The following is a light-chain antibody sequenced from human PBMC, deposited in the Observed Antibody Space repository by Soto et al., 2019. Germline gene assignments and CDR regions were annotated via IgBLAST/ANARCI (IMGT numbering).Light chain of an antibody. CDR1: RSVISN. Sequence: EMVMTQSPVTPSVSPGESATLSCRASRSVISNLAWYQQKPGQAPRLHIYRASTSATGIPDRFSGSGSGTEFTLTISSLQSGDFAVYYCQQYNRWPFTFGPGTKVDIK. V-gene: IGKV3-15*01. CDR3: QQYNRWPFT. J-gene: IGKJ3*01. CDR2: RAS.